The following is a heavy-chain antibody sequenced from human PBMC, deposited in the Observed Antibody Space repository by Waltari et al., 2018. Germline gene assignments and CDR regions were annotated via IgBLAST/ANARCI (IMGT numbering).Heavy chain of an antibody. V-gene: IGHV1-69*01. CDR3: ARDGGYSTNGVCYSPLDY. CDR1: GGSFSCYA. Sequence: QVQLVQSGAEVKKPGSSVKVSCQASGGSFSCYAISWVRQAPGRGLEWMGGIIHIFGTANYAQKFQGRVTITADESTSTAYMELSSLRSEDTAVYYCARDGGYSTNGVCYSPLDYWGQGTLVTVSS. CDR2: IIHIFGTA. D-gene: IGHD2-8*01. J-gene: IGHJ4*02.